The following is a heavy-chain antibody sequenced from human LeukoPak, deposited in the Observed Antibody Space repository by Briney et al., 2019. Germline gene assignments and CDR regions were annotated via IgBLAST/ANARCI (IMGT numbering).Heavy chain of an antibody. CDR1: GGSINSGSYY. D-gene: IGHD3-9*01. CDR3: AGLSSYDILTGYYKPYYFHY. V-gene: IGHV4-39*01. Sequence: KPSETLSLTCTVSGGSINSGSYYWGWIRQPPEKGLEWIGTIYYSGNTYYNSSLKSRVTISVDTSKNQFSLKLNSVTAADTAVCYCAGLSSYDILTGYYKPYYFHYWGQGTLVTVSS. J-gene: IGHJ4*02. CDR2: IYYSGNT.